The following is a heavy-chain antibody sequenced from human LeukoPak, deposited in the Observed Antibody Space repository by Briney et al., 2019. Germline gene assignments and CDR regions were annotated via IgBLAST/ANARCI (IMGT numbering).Heavy chain of an antibody. D-gene: IGHD2-8*01. CDR2: IGPSGGST. J-gene: IGHJ4*02. Sequence: ASVKVSCKASGYTFTNHYMHWVRQAPGQGLEWMGMIGPSGGSTSYAQKFQGRVTMTRDMSTSTVYMELSSLRSDDTAVYYCARDRCTNGVCRVFDYWGQGTLVTVSS. CDR1: GYTFTNHY. V-gene: IGHV1-46*01. CDR3: ARDRCTNGVCRVFDY.